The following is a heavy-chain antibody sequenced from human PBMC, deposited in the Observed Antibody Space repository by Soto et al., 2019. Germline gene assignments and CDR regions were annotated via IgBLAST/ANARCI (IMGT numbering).Heavy chain of an antibody. J-gene: IGHJ4*02. CDR2: IYYSGST. V-gene: IGHV4-59*01. Sequence: SETLSLTCTVSGGSISSYYWSWIRQPPGKGLEWIGYIYYSGSTNYNPSLKSRVTISVDTSKNQFSLKLSSVTAADTDVYYCARRYSSGFDYWGQGTLVTVS. D-gene: IGHD6-19*01. CDR1: GGSISSYY. CDR3: ARRYSSGFDY.